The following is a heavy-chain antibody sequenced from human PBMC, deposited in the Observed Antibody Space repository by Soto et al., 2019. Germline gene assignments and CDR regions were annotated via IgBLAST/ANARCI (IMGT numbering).Heavy chain of an antibody. CDR3: ARHQYNSNLFNY. V-gene: IGHV5-51*01. CDR2: IFPSDSDS. J-gene: IGHJ4*02. CDR1: GYSFTSYW. D-gene: IGHD4-4*01. Sequence: PGESLKISCKGSGYSFTSYWIGWVRQMPGKGLEWMGIIFPSDSDSRYSSSFKGQVTISADTSISTAYLRWSSLKASDTAMYYCARHQYNSNLFNYWGQGTLVTVSS.